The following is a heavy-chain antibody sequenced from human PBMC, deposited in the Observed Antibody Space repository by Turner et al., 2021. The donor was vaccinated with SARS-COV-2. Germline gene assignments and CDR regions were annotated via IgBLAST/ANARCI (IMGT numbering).Heavy chain of an antibody. CDR2: IYYSGST. J-gene: IGHJ4*02. Sequence: QLPLPESGPGLVKPSETLSPTCPVSGCSISISSYYWGWIRQPPGKGLECIGSIYYSGSTYYNPSLKSRVTISVDTSKNQFSLKLSSVTAADTAVYYCARRGWLRAHFDYWGQGTLVTVSS. V-gene: IGHV4-39*01. CDR1: GCSISISSYY. CDR3: ARRGWLRAHFDY. D-gene: IGHD5-12*01.